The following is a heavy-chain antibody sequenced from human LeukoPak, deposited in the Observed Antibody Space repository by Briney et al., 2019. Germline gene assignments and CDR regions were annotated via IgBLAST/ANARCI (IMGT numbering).Heavy chain of an antibody. V-gene: IGHV3-74*01. CDR2: IRSDGGDT. CDR1: GFTFSSYW. Sequence: GGSLRLPCAASGFTFSSYWMDWVRQAPGKGLMWVSRIRSDGGDTGYADSVKGRFTISRDNAKNTLYLQINSLRVEDTAVYYCARDIAGLGYWGQGTLVTVSS. J-gene: IGHJ4*02. D-gene: IGHD2-21*01. CDR3: ARDIAGLGY.